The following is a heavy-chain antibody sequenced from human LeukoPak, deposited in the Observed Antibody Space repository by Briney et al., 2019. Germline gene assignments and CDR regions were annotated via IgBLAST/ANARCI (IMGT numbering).Heavy chain of an antibody. CDR1: GFIFSSYW. J-gene: IGHJ4*02. V-gene: IGHV3-23*01. D-gene: IGHD7-27*01. CDR3: ARDLAWGAFDY. Sequence: PGGSLRLSCAASGFIFSSYWMSWVRQAPGKGLEWVSAISGSGGSTYYADSVKGRFTISRDDSKNTLSLQMNSLRVEDTAVYYCARDLAWGAFDYWGQGTLVTVSS. CDR2: ISGSGGST.